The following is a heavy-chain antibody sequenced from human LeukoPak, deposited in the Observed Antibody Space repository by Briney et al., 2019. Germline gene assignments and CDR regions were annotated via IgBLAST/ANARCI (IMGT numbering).Heavy chain of an antibody. J-gene: IGHJ4*02. CDR3: ARGKMTMVVTPGDY. CDR1: GFTFSSYW. V-gene: IGHV3-7*01. D-gene: IGHD4-23*01. CDR2: IKQDGSEK. Sequence: GGSLRLSCAASGFTFSSYWMSWVRQAPGKGLEWVANIKQDGSEKYYVDSVKGRFTISRDNAKNSLHLQMNSLRAEDTAVYYCARGKMTMVVTPGDYWGQGTLVTVSS.